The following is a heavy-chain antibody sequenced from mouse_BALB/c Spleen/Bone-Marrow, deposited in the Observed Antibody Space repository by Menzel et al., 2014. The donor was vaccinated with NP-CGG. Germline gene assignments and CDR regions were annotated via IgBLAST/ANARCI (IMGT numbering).Heavy chain of an antibody. CDR2: INPYNGGT. J-gene: IGHJ2*01. D-gene: IGHD1-1*01. CDR1: GYSFTGYT. CDR3: ARGNTVVAPYFDY. Sequence: EVQLQQSGPELVKPGASMKISCKASGYSFTGYTMNWVKRSHGKNLEWIGLINPYNGGTSYNQKFKGKATLTVDKSSSTAYMELLSLTSEDSAAYYCARGNTVVAPYFDYWGQGTTLTVSS. V-gene: IGHV1-18*01.